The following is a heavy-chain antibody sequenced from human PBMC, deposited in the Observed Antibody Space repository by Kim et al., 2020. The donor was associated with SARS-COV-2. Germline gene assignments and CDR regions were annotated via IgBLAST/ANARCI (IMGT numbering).Heavy chain of an antibody. D-gene: IGHD6-19*01. J-gene: IGHJ4*02. V-gene: IGHV3-33*01. CDR3: ATEFETRAGRYFEY. Sequence: YAESGKDRFTISRDNSKSTMYLQMNSLRAEDTALYYCATEFETRAGRYFEYWGQGTLVTVSS.